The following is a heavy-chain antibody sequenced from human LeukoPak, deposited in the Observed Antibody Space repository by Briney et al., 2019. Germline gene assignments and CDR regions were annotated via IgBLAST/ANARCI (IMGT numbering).Heavy chain of an antibody. V-gene: IGHV4-31*03. D-gene: IGHD4-17*01. CDR3: ARGQIWGDYDWFDP. CDR2: IYYSGST. J-gene: IGHJ5*02. Sequence: SETLSLTCTVSGGSISSGGYYWSWIRQHPGKGLEWIGYIYYSGSTYYNPSLKSRVTISVDTSKNQFSLKLSSVTAADTAVYYCARGQIWGDYDWFDPWGQGTLVTVSS. CDR1: GGSISSGGYY.